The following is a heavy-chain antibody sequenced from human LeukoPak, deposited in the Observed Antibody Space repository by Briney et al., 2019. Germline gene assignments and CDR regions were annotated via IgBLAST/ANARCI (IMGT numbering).Heavy chain of an antibody. V-gene: IGHV4-30-4*08. Sequence: LRLSCAASGFTFSSYAMSWIRQPPGKGLEWIGYIYYSGSTYYNPSLKSRVTISVDTSKNQFSLKLSSVTAADTAVYYCARANTYYYDSSGYPDYWGQGTLVTVSS. CDR3: ARANTYYYDSSGYPDY. CDR2: IYYSGST. J-gene: IGHJ4*02. CDR1: GFTFSSYA. D-gene: IGHD3-22*01.